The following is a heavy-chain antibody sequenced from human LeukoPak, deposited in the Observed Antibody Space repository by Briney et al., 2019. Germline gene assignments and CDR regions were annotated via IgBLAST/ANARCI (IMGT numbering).Heavy chain of an antibody. Sequence: GGSLRLSCAAPGFTFSSYGMHWVRQAPGKGLEWVAVISYDGSNKYYADSVKGRFTISRDNSKNTLYLQMNSLRAEDTAVYYCASAGDYDTYGMDVWGQGTTVTVSS. CDR1: GFTFSSYG. V-gene: IGHV3-30*03. CDR2: ISYDGSNK. D-gene: IGHD4-17*01. CDR3: ASAGDYDTYGMDV. J-gene: IGHJ6*02.